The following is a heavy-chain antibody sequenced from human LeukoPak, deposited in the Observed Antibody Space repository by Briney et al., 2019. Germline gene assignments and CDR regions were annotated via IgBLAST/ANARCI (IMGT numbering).Heavy chain of an antibody. Sequence: GGSLRLSCAASGFTFSSYGMHWVRQAPGKGLEWVAVISYDGSNKYYADSVKGRFTISRDNSKNTLYLQMNSLRAEDTAVYYCATNSYYYGSGSYSVSSLTFDYWGQGTLVTVSS. J-gene: IGHJ4*02. CDR2: ISYDGSNK. V-gene: IGHV3-30*03. CDR3: ATNSYYYGSGSYSVSSLTFDY. D-gene: IGHD3-10*01. CDR1: GFTFSSYG.